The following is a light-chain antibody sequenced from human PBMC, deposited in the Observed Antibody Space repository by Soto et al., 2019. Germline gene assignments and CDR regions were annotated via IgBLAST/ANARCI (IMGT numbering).Light chain of an antibody. V-gene: IGKV1-5*01. CDR2: AAS. CDR3: QQYYSYPRA. Sequence: DIQMTQSPSTLSASVGDRVTLTXRASQSINSWLAWYQQKPGKAPKXXIYAASTLQSGVPSRFSGSGAGTDFTLTISCLQSEDFATYYCQQYYSYPRAFGQGTRLEIK. CDR1: QSINSW. J-gene: IGKJ5*01.